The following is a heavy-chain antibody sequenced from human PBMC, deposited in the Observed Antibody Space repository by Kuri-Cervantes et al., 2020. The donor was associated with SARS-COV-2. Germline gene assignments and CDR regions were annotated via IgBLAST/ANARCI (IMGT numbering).Heavy chain of an antibody. V-gene: IGHV3-48*01. CDR3: ARDGGSDY. J-gene: IGHJ4*02. CDR2: ISSSSSTI. Sequence: GESLKISCAASGFTFSSYSMNWVRQAPGKGLEWVSYISSSSSTIYYADSVKGRFTISRDNAKNSLYLQMNSLRAEDTAVYYCARDGGSDYWGQGTLVTVSS. CDR1: GFTFSSYS. D-gene: IGHD3-3*01.